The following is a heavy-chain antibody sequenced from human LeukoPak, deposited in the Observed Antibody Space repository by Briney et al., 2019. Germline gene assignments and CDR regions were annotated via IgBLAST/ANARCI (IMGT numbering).Heavy chain of an antibody. CDR3: ARVNQSDFWSGPTRKALWFDP. V-gene: IGHV4-30-4*08. Sequence: NPSETLSLTCTASGGSISSGDYYWSWIRQPPGKGLEWIGYIYYSGSTYYNPSLKSRVTISVDTSKNHFSLKLSSVTAADTAVYYCARVNQSDFWSGPTRKALWFDPWGQGTLVTVSS. CDR1: GGSISSGDYY. D-gene: IGHD3-3*01. J-gene: IGHJ5*02. CDR2: IYYSGST.